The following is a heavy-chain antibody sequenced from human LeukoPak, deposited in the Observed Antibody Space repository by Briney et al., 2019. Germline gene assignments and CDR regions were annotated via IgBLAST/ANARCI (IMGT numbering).Heavy chain of an antibody. V-gene: IGHV3-23*01. CDR1: GFTLRRHA. J-gene: IGHJ3*01. Sequence: GGSLRLSCSASGFTLRRHAMSWVRQAPGKGLEWVSLISSSGNNAYYADSVKGRFTISRDNSKNTLSLQMNSLRVEDTAIYYCAKDIQLSTWGLGTRVTVSS. D-gene: IGHD5-24*01. CDR3: AKDIQLST. CDR2: ISSSGNNA.